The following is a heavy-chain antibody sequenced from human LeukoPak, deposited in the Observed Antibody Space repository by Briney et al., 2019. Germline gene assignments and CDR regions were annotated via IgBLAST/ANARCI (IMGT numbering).Heavy chain of an antibody. Sequence: GGSLRLSCAASGFTLSSYGMHWVRQAPGKGLEWVAVISYDGSNKYYADSVKGRFTISRDNSKNTLYLQMNSLRAEDTAVYYCAKDLSVAAAGTDYWGQGTLVTVSS. CDR2: ISYDGSNK. CDR3: AKDLSVAAAGTDY. V-gene: IGHV3-30*18. D-gene: IGHD6-13*01. J-gene: IGHJ4*02. CDR1: GFTLSSYG.